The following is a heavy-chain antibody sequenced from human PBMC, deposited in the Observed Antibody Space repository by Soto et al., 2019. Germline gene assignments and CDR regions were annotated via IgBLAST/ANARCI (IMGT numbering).Heavy chain of an antibody. J-gene: IGHJ5*02. CDR3: AKGGEGWFDP. V-gene: IGHV3-23*01. CDR2: ISGSGGST. CDR1: GFTFSSYA. Sequence: GGSLRLSCAASGFTFSSYAMNWVRQAPGKGLEWVSTISGSGGSTYYADSVKGRFTTSRDNSRNTLYLQMNSLRAEDTAVYYCAKGGEGWFDPWGQGTLVTVSS.